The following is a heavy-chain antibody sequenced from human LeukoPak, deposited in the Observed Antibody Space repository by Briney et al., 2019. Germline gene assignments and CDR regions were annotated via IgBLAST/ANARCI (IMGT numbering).Heavy chain of an antibody. V-gene: IGHV3-21*01. Sequence: PRGSLRLSCAGSGFTFSSYSMNWVRQAPGKGLEWVSSITSSGNYISYADSVKGRFTISRDNAKNSLYLQMNSLRAEDTAVYYCARGFDAFDIWGQGTMVTVSS. CDR2: ITSSGNYI. J-gene: IGHJ3*02. D-gene: IGHD3-10*01. CDR1: GFTFSSYS. CDR3: ARGFDAFDI.